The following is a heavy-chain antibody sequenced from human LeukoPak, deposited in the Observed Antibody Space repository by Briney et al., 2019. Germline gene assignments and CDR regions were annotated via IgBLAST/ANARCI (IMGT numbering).Heavy chain of an antibody. D-gene: IGHD2-2*01. CDR1: GASISSYY. J-gene: IGHJ4*02. CDR2: IYNGGRT. CDR3: ARGHSNCSPTSCYFPSEY. V-gene: IGHV4-59*01. Sequence: SETLSLTCTVSGASISSYYWSWIRQPPGKGLEWIGYIYNGGRTNYNPSLKSRVTISVDTPKNQFSLRLISVTAADTAVYYCARGHSNCSPTSCYFPSEYWGQGTLVTVSS.